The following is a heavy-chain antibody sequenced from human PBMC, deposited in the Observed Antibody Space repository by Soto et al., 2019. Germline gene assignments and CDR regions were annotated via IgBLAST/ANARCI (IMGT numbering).Heavy chain of an antibody. V-gene: IGHV3-33*01. CDR2: IYYDGSNE. D-gene: IGHD1-1*01. Sequence: QIQLVASGGAVVQPGRSLRLSCGASGFIFSEYGMHWVRQAPGKGLEWVAVIYYDGSNEHYSESVRGRFTISRDNSKNMLYLEMNSLRAEDTAIYYCARWWNDEEWVETMDVWGQGTTVTVSS. CDR1: GFIFSEYG. CDR3: ARWWNDEEWVETMDV. J-gene: IGHJ6*01.